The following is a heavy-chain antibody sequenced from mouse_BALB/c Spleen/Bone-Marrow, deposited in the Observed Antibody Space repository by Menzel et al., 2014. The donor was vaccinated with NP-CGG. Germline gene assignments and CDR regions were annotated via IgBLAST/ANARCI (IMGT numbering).Heavy chain of an antibody. CDR3: ARGIYYDSTWFAY. D-gene: IGHD2-4*01. CDR2: ISTYSGNT. J-gene: IGHJ3*01. CDR1: GYTFTDYA. Sequence: VKLVESGPELVRPGVSVNLSCQGSGYTFTDYAMHWVKQSHAKSLEWIGVISTYSGNTNYNQKFKGKATMTVDKSSSTAYMELARLTSEDSAIYYCARGIYYDSTWFAYWGQGTLVTVSA. V-gene: IGHV1-67*01.